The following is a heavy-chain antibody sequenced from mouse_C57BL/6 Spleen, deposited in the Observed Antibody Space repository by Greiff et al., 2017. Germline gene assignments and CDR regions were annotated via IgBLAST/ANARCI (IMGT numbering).Heavy chain of an antibody. Sequence: QVQLQQPGAELVMPGASVKLSCKASGYTFTSYWMHWVKQRPGQGLEWIGEIDPSDSYTNYNQKFKGKSTLTVDKSSSTAYMQLSSLTSEDSAVYYCARAGSSAFAYWGQGTLVTVSA. CDR3: ARAGSSAFAY. D-gene: IGHD1-1*01. V-gene: IGHV1-69*01. CDR2: IDPSDSYT. CDR1: GYTFTSYW. J-gene: IGHJ3*01.